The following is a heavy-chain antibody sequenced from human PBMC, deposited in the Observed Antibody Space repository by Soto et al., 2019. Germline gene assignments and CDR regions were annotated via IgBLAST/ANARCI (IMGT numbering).Heavy chain of an antibody. J-gene: IGHJ4*02. CDR3: VRNTGCDTPMVH. V-gene: IGHV3-66*01. CDR2: IYSGGTT. D-gene: IGHD5-18*01. Sequence: PGVSLRRSCAASVVNVSSNHMRWVRQAPGKGLEWVSVIYSGGTTYYADSVKGRFTISRDNSRNTLYLQMNSLRAEDTAVYYCVRNTGCDTPMVHWGQGTLVTVSS. CDR1: VVNVSSNH.